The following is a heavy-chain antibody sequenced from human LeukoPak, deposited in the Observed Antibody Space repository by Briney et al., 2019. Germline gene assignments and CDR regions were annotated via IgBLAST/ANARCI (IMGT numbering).Heavy chain of an antibody. CDR1: GGSFSGYY. Sequence: SETLSLTCAVYGGSFSGYYWSWIRQPPGKGLEWIGEINHSGSTNYNPSLKSRVTISVDTSKNQFSLELSSVTAADTAVYYCARTSDFWSGYHDYWGQGTLVTVSS. CDR2: INHSGST. V-gene: IGHV4-34*01. CDR3: ARTSDFWSGYHDY. D-gene: IGHD3-3*01. J-gene: IGHJ4*02.